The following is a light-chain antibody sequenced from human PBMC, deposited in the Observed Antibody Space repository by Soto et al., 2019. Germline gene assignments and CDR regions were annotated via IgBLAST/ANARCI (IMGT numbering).Light chain of an antibody. CDR1: QSVSNSY. V-gene: IGKV3-20*01. CDR3: QQYGSLGT. Sequence: EIVLTQSPATLSLSLGERATLTCRASQSVSNSYLAWYQQKPGQAPRLLIYGADNWDTGIPDRFSGSGSGTDFSLTISRLEPEDFAVYYCQQYGSLGTFGQGTKVDIK. J-gene: IGKJ1*01. CDR2: GAD.